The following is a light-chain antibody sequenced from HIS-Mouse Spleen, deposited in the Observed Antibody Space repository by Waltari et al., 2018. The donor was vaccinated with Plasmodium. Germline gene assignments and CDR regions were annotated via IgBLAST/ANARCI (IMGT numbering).Light chain of an antibody. CDR3: AAWDDSLSGYV. Sequence: QSVLTQPPSASGTPGQRVTISCSGSSSNIGSNYVYWYQQLPGTAPKLLIYRNNQRPSGVPARFSVSKSGTSASLAISGLRSEDEADYYCAAWDDSLSGYVFGTGTKVTVL. CDR1: SSNIGSNY. J-gene: IGLJ1*01. CDR2: RNN. V-gene: IGLV1-47*01.